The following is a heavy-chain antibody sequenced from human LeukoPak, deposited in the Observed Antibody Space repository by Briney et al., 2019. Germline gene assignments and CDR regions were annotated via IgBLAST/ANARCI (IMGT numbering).Heavy chain of an antibody. D-gene: IGHD3-3*01. J-gene: IGHJ6*03. CDR3: ARGERYYDFWSGYFAVDYYYYYMDV. V-gene: IGHV1-3*01. Sequence: VASVKVSCKASGYTFTSYAMHWVRQAPGQRLEWMGWINAGNGNTKYSQKFQGRVTITRNTSISTAYMELSSLRSEDTAVYYCARGERYYDFWSGYFAVDYYYYYMDVWGKGTTVTVSS. CDR2: INAGNGNT. CDR1: GYTFTSYA.